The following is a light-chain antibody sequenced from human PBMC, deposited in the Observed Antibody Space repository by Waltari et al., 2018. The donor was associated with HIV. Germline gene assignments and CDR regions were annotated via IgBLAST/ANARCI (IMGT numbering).Light chain of an antibody. CDR1: QTLLYSSNGKSS. J-gene: IGKJ1*01. CDR2: WAS. V-gene: IGKV4-1*01. Sequence: DIVVSQFPDSLAVPLGERASIRCKSSQTLLYSSNGKSSLAWYQQRPGQLPRLLIYWASTRESGVPDRFSGSGSGTDFTLTISSLQAEDVAVYYCQQYHSAPWTFGQGTTVQVK. CDR3: QQYHSAPWT.